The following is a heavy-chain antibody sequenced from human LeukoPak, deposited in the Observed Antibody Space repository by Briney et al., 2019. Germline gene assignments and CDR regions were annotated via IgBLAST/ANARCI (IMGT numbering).Heavy chain of an antibody. J-gene: IGHJ4*02. CDR3: ARPSSSSSPYYFDY. Sequence: PGGSLRLSCAASGFTFSSYAMHWVRQAPGKGLEWVAVISYDGSNKYYADSVKGRFTISRDNSKNTLYLQMNSLRAEDTAVYYCARPSSSSSPYYFDYWGQGTLVTVSS. CDR2: ISYDGSNK. D-gene: IGHD6-6*01. CDR1: GFTFSSYA. V-gene: IGHV3-30-3*01.